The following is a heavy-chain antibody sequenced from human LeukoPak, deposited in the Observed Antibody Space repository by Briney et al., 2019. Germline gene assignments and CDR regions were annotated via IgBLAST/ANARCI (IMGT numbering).Heavy chain of an antibody. J-gene: IGHJ4*02. CDR2: ISWNSGSI. CDR1: GLSFVDYA. V-gene: IGHV3-9*03. D-gene: IGHD3-22*01. CDR3: AKDIGPHYYDSSGFFDY. Sequence: GWSLRLSCSASGLSFVDYAMHSVRQAAGKGLDWVSGISWNSGSIGYADSVKGRFTISRDNAKNSLYLQMNSLRAEDMALYYCAKDIGPHYYDSSGFFDYWGQGTLVTVSS.